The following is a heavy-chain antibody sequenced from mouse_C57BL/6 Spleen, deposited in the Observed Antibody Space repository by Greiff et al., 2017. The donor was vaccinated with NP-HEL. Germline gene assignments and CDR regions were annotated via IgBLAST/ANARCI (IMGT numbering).Heavy chain of an antibody. D-gene: IGHD2-3*01. J-gene: IGHJ1*03. Sequence: EVQVVESEGGLVQPGSSMKLSCTASGFTFSDYYMAWVRQVPEKGLEWVANINYDGSSTYYLDSLKSRFIISRDNAKNILYLQMSSLKSEDTATYYCARWLLRNWYFDVWGTGTTVTVSS. V-gene: IGHV5-16*01. CDR3: ARWLLRNWYFDV. CDR1: GFTFSDYY. CDR2: INYDGSST.